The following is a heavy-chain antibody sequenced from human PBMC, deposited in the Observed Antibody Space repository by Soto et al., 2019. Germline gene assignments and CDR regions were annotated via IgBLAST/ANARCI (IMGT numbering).Heavy chain of an antibody. D-gene: IGHD1-20*01. Sequence: PSETLSLTCAVYGGSFSGYYWSWIRQPPGKGLEWIGEINHSGSTNYNPSLKSRVTISVDTSKNQFSLKLSPVTAADTAVYYCAPPEGVLITGTTSDDYWGQGTLVTVSS. CDR2: INHSGST. CDR3: APPEGVLITGTTSDDY. CDR1: GGSFSGYY. V-gene: IGHV4-34*01. J-gene: IGHJ4*02.